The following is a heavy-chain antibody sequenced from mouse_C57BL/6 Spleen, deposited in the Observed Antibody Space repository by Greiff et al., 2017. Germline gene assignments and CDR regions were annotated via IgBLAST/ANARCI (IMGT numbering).Heavy chain of an antibody. J-gene: IGHJ1*03. CDR3: AREGGGYYRYFDV. Sequence: EVKLMESEGGLVQPGSSMKLSCTASGFTFSDYYMAWVRQVPEKGLEWVANINYDGSSTYYLDSLKSRFIISRDNAKNILYLQMSSLKSEDTATYYCAREGGGYYRYFDVWGTGTTVTVSS. CDR1: GFTFSDYY. V-gene: IGHV5-16*01. D-gene: IGHD2-2*01. CDR2: INYDGSST.